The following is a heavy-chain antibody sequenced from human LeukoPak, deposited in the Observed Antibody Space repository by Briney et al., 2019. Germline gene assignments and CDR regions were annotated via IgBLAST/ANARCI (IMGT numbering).Heavy chain of an antibody. D-gene: IGHD6-13*01. CDR3: ARLDYSSSYYDS. J-gene: IGHJ4*02. V-gene: IGHV4-39*01. CDR1: GGSISSSSYY. CDR2: IYYSGST. Sequence: PSETLSLTCSVSGGSISSSSYYWGWIRQPPGKGLKWIGSIYYSGSTYHNPSLKSRVTMSVDTSKNQFSLTLTSVTAADTAIYYCARLDYSSSYYDSWGQGTLVTVSS.